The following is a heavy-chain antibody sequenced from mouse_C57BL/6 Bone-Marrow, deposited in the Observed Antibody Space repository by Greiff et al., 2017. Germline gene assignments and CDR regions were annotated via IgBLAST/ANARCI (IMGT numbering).Heavy chain of an antibody. CDR3: AREDYYGSMFAY. CDR2: ISSGGSYT. J-gene: IGHJ3*01. Sequence: EVMLVESGGDLVKPGGSLKLSFAASGFTFSSYGMSWVRQTPDKRLEWVATISSGGSYTYYPDSVKGRFTISRDNAKNTLYLQMSSLKSEDTAMYYCAREDYYGSMFAYWGQGTLVTVSA. D-gene: IGHD1-1*01. CDR1: GFTFSSYG. V-gene: IGHV5-6*01.